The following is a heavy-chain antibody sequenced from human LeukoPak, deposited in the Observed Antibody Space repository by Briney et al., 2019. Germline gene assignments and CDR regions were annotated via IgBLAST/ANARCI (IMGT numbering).Heavy chain of an antibody. Sequence: SGPALVKPTQTLTLTCTFSGFSLNNRQMCVAWIRQPPGKALEWLARIDWDDDTFYSTSLKTRLSISKDTSKNQVVLTMTNMGPVDTGTYYCARMTPDSPSFDYWGQGTLVTVSS. V-gene: IGHV2-70*17. D-gene: IGHD1-14*01. CDR3: ARMTPDSPSFDY. CDR1: GFSLNNRQMC. CDR2: IDWDDDT. J-gene: IGHJ4*02.